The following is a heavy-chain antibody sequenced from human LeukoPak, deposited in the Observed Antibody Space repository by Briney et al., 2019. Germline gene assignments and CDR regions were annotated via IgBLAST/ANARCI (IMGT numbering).Heavy chain of an antibody. CDR3: ARDGGRMDY. Sequence: GGSLRPSCAASGFTFSSYSMNWVRQAPGKGLEWVSIISSSSSYIYYTDSVKGRFTVSRDNAKNLLYLQMNSLRVEDTAVYYCARDGGRMDYWGQGTLVTVSS. V-gene: IGHV3-21*01. D-gene: IGHD3-16*01. CDR1: GFTFSSYS. J-gene: IGHJ4*02. CDR2: ISSSSSYI.